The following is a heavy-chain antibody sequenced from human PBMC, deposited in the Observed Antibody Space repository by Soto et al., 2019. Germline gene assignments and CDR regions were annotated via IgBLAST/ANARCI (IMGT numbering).Heavy chain of an antibody. Sequence: WTWIRQPPGKGLEWIGFIHHSGITNYNPSLKSRVTISVDTSKNQFSLQMSSVTGADTAVFYCAGVSGATISYWGQGTLVTVSS. CDR3: AGVSGATISY. D-gene: IGHD1-26*01. J-gene: IGHJ4*02. V-gene: IGHV4-59*01. CDR2: IHHSGIT.